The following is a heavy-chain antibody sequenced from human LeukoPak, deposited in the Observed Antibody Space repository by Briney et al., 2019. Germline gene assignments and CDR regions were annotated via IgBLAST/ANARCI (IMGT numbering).Heavy chain of an antibody. CDR3: ARGSDILTGYYYFDY. D-gene: IGHD3-9*01. Sequence: XQTLSLTCAVSGGSISSGGYSWSWIRQPPGTGLEWIGYIYHSGSTYYNPSLKSRITISVDRSKNQFSLKLSSVTAADTAVYYCARGSDILTGYYYFDYWGQGTLVTVSS. CDR1: GGSISSGGYS. V-gene: IGHV4-30-2*01. CDR2: IYHSGST. J-gene: IGHJ4*02.